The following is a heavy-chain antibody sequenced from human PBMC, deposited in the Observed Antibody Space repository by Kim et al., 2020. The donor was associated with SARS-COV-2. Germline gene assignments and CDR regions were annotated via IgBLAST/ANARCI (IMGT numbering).Heavy chain of an antibody. Sequence: SETLSLTCTVSGGPIKSYYWSWIRQPPGKGLEWIGYIYDSGSTNYNPSLRSRVTISDDTHKNQFSLKLSAVTAADTAVYYCARHYYGSGGLPGLDVWGQG. CDR2: IYDSGST. CDR3: ARHYYGSGGLPGLDV. CDR1: GGPIKSYY. J-gene: IGHJ6*02. V-gene: IGHV4-59*08. D-gene: IGHD3-10*01.